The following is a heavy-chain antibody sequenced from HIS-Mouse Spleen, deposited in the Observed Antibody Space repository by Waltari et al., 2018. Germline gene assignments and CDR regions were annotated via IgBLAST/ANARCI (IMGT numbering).Heavy chain of an antibody. J-gene: IGHJ4*02. CDR2: IDSGGST. D-gene: IGHD6-13*01. V-gene: IGHV3-53*02. Sequence: EVQLVETGGGLIQPGGSLSLSCAASWFTVRCNYLSWVRLAPGKGLEWVSVIDSGGSTYYADSVKGRFTISRDNSKNTLYLQMNSLRAEDTAVYYCARAIPSPYSSSWYILDYWGQGTLVTVSS. CDR1: WFTVRCNY. CDR3: ARAIPSPYSSSWYILDY.